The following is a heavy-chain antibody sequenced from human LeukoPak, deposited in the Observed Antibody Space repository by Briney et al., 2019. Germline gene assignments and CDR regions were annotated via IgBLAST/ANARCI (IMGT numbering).Heavy chain of an antibody. J-gene: IGHJ4*02. D-gene: IGHD1-26*01. CDR3: ARAVGASRFDC. CDR1: GYTFTSYG. Sequence: SVKVSCKASGYTFTSYGISWVRQAPGQGLEWMGGIIPIFGTANYAQKFQGRVTITADESTSTAYMELRSLRSDDTAVYYCARAVGASRFDCWGQGTLVTVSS. CDR2: IIPIFGTA. V-gene: IGHV1-69*13.